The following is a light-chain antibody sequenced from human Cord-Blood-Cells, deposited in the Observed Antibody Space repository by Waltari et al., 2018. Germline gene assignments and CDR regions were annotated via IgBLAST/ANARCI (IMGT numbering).Light chain of an antibody. V-gene: IGLV2-8*01. CDR2: EVS. Sequence: SPLTHPPSAPGSPGPSVPIPCTGTTTDVFGYNNLSWSQQHPGKAPKLMIYEVSKRPSGVPDRFSGSKSGNTASLTVSGLQAEDEADYYCSSYAGSNNVVFGGGTKLTVL. CDR3: SSYAGSNNVV. CDR1: TTDVFGYNN. J-gene: IGLJ2*01.